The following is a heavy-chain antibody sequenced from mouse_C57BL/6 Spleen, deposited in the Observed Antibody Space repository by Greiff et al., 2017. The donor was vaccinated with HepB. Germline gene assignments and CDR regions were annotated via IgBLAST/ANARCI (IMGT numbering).Heavy chain of an antibody. CDR2: IDPSDSET. V-gene: IGHV1-52*01. J-gene: IGHJ2*01. CDR1: GYTFTSYW. Sequence: VQLQQSGAELVRPGSSVKLSCKASGYTFTSYWMHWVKQRPIQGLEWIGNIDPSDSETHYNQKFKDKATLTVDKSSSTAYMQLSSLTSEDSAVYYCARLRGILPFDYWGQGTTLTVSS. D-gene: IGHD1-1*01. CDR3: ARLRGILPFDY.